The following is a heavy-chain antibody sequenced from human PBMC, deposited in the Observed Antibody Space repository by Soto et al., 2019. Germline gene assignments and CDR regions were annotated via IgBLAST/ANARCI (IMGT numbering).Heavy chain of an antibody. CDR1: GDSINSDNYY. CDR2: IYYRGNT. J-gene: IGHJ4*02. Sequence: SSETLSLTCSVSGDSINSDNYYWGWIRQPPGKGLEWIGSIYYRGNTYYNPSLKTRVTISLDKSKSQSSLKLNSVTAADSAVYFCARLEGLATISYYFDYWGQGTLVTVSS. D-gene: IGHD3-9*01. V-gene: IGHV4-39*01. CDR3: ARLEGLATISYYFDY.